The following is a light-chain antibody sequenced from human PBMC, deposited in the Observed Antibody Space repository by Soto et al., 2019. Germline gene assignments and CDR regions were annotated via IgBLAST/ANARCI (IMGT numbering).Light chain of an antibody. CDR3: SSFAGSNTFV. Sequence: QSVLTQPPSASGFPGQSVTISCTGTGSDVGRYNYVSWYQHHPGKAPKLIIYEVNKRPSEVPDRFSGSKSANTASLTVSGLQAEDEADYYCSSFAGSNTFVFGTGTKVHRP. J-gene: IGLJ1*01. V-gene: IGLV2-8*01. CDR1: GSDVGRYNY. CDR2: EVN.